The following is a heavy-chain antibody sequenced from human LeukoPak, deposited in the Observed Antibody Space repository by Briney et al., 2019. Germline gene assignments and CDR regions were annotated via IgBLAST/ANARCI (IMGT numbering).Heavy chain of an antibody. CDR1: GFTFSNYA. CDR3: AKDPTGSYFTYWYFDL. D-gene: IGHD1-26*01. J-gene: IGHJ2*01. CDR2: ISGSGGST. V-gene: IGHV3-23*01. Sequence: PGGSLRLPCAASGFTFSNYAMIWVRQAPGKGLEWVSAISGSGGSTYYADSVKGRFTISRDNSKNTQYLQMNSLRAEDTAVYYCAKDPTGSYFTYWYFDLWGRGILVTVSS.